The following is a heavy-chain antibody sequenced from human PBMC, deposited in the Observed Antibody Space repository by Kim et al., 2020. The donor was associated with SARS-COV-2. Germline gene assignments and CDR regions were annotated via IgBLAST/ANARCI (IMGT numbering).Heavy chain of an antibody. Sequence: GSNKYYADSVKGRFTISRDNSTTTLYLQMNSLRAEDTAVYYCASYPGFYYSGQATLVTVSS. CDR3: ASYPGFYY. CDR2: GSNK. J-gene: IGHJ4*02. V-gene: IGHV3-30*03.